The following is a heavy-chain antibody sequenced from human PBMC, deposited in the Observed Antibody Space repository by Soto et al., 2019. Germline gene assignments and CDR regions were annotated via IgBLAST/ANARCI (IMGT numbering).Heavy chain of an antibody. J-gene: IGHJ6*02. D-gene: IGHD4-17*01. Sequence: SETLSLTCTVSGGSISSGGYYWSWIRQHPGKGLEWIGFIYDSGSTYYNPSLKSRVTISVDTSKNQFSLKLSSVTAADTAVYYCARDTWFDDYGGTRGVYGMDVWGQGTTVTVSS. CDR1: GGSISSGGYY. CDR2: IYDSGST. V-gene: IGHV4-31*03. CDR3: ARDTWFDDYGGTRGVYGMDV.